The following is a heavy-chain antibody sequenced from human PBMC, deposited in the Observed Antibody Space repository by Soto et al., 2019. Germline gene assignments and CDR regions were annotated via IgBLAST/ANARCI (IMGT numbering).Heavy chain of an antibody. CDR1: GGSISSYY. V-gene: IGHV4-59*08. Sequence: SETLSLTCTVSGGSISSYYWSWIRQPPGKGLEWIGYIYYTGSTNYNPSLKSRVTMSVDTSKNQFSLKLSSVTAADTAVYYCARSHIVPRLFMYPYDYWGQGTLVTVSS. D-gene: IGHD5-12*01. J-gene: IGHJ4*02. CDR3: ARSHIVPRLFMYPYDY. CDR2: IYYTGST.